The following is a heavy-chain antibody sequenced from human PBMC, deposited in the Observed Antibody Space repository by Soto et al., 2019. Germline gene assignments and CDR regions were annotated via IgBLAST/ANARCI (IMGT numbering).Heavy chain of an antibody. CDR1: GFTFSNYA. Sequence: EVQLLESGGGLVQPGGSLRLSCAASGFTFSNYAMTWVRQAPGKGLEWVSDISGSGGSTHYADSVKGHFTISRDNSKNTLYLQMNSLGAEDTAIYYCAKGAGGYMSDWGQGTLVTVSS. J-gene: IGHJ4*02. V-gene: IGHV3-23*01. CDR3: AKGAGGYMSD. CDR2: ISGSGGST. D-gene: IGHD3-22*01.